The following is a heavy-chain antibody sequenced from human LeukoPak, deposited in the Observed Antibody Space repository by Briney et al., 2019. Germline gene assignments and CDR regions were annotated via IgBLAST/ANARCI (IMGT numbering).Heavy chain of an antibody. CDR2: IKSESDGGTA. V-gene: IGHV3-15*01. J-gene: IGHJ4*02. Sequence: PGGSLRLSCAASGFTFNDAWLSWVRQAPGKGLEWLGRIKSESDGGTADYAAPVKGRLNISRDDSKNTLYLQMNNLKTEDTAVYYCATSSYDTSGSLEFDCWGQGTLVTVSS. CDR3: ATSSYDTSGSLEFDC. CDR1: GFTFNDAW. D-gene: IGHD3-22*01.